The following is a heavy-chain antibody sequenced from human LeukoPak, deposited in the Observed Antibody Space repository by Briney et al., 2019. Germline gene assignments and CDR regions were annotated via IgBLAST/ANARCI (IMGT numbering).Heavy chain of an antibody. Sequence: GASVKVSCKASGYTFTGYYMHWVRQAPGQGLEWMGIINPGGGSTSYAQKFQGRVTMTRDTSTSTVYMELSSLRSEDTAVYYRARPVSSSYSDFDYWGQGTLVTVSS. CDR3: ARPVSSSYSDFDY. J-gene: IGHJ4*02. V-gene: IGHV1-46*01. CDR1: GYTFTGYY. CDR2: INPGGGST. D-gene: IGHD1-26*01.